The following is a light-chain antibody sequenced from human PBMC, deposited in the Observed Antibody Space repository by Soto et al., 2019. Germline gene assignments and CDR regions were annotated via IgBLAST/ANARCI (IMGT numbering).Light chain of an antibody. CDR1: GSNIGSNY. CDR3: AAWDDSLSGVV. Sequence: QSVLTQPPSRSGAPGQRVTIPCSGSGSNIGSNYVYWYRQLPGTAPKLLIYRNDQRPSGVPDRFSGSKSGTSASLAISGLQSEDEADYHCAAWDDSLSGVVFGGGTKVTVL. J-gene: IGLJ3*02. V-gene: IGLV1-47*01. CDR2: RND.